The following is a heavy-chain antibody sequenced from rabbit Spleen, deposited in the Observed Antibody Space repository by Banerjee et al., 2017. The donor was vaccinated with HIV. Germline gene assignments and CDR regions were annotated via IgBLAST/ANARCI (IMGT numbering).Heavy chain of an antibody. V-gene: IGHV1S45*01. J-gene: IGHJ4*01. CDR3: ARDLTDVIGWNFGW. CDR2: IYVGSSSNI. D-gene: IGHD1-1*01. CDR1: GFSFSSGYD. Sequence: QEQLVESGGGLVKPGASLTLICTASGFSFSSGYDMSWVRQAPGKGLEWIACIYVGSSSNIYYASWAKGRFTISKASSTTVTLQMTSLTAADTATYFCARDLTDVIGWNFGWWGPGTLVTVS.